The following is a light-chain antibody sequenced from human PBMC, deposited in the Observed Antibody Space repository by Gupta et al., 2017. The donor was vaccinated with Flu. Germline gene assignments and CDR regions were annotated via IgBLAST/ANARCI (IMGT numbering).Light chain of an antibody. J-gene: IGLJ3*02. CDR1: SSNIVSNY. Sequence: QSVLTQSPSASGTPGHRVTISCSGSSSNIVSNYVYWYQHLPGTDQTLLIYRNKQRPSGVPDRFAGSKSGTFESLALSGRRYEYDAEDDCSACADSISGNVVFGGGTKVTVI. CDR3: SACADSISGNVV. V-gene: IGLV1-47*01. CDR2: RNK.